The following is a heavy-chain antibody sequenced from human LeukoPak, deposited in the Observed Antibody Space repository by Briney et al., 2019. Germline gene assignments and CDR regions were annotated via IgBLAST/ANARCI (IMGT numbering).Heavy chain of an antibody. CDR3: AKDRGWYDY. V-gene: IGHV3-43*02. D-gene: IGHD6-19*01. CDR1: GFTFGGYA. Sequence: QPGGSLRLSCAASGFTFGGYAMHWVRQAPGKGLEWVSLISGDGGSTYYADSVKGRFTISRDNSKNSLYLQMNSLRTEDTALYHCAKDRGWYDYWGQGTLVTVSS. J-gene: IGHJ4*02. CDR2: ISGDGGST.